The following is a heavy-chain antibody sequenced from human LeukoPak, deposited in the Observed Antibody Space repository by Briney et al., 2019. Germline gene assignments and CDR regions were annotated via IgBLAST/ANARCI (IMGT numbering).Heavy chain of an antibody. Sequence: PGGSLRLSCAASGFTFSSYWMSWVRQAPGKGLEWVANIKQDGSEKYYVDSVKGRFTISRDNAKNSLYLQMNSLRAEDTALYHCARGITMVRGVIRSWFDPWGQGTLVTVSS. J-gene: IGHJ5*02. V-gene: IGHV3-7*03. CDR2: IKQDGSEK. CDR1: GFTFSSYW. CDR3: ARGITMVRGVIRSWFDP. D-gene: IGHD3-10*01.